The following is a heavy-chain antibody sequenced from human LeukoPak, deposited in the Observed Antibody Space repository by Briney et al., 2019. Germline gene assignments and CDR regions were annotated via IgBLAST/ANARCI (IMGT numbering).Heavy chain of an antibody. D-gene: IGHD3-22*01. CDR1: GFTFSSYS. V-gene: IGHV3-21*01. J-gene: IGHJ4*02. Sequence: GGSLRLSCAASGFTFSSYSMNWVRQAPGKGLEWVSSISSSSSYIYYADSVKGRFTISRDNAKNSLYLQMNSLRAEDTAVYYCARDSLQDSSEVLWGQGTLVTVSS. CDR2: ISSSSSYI. CDR3: ARDSLQDSSEVL.